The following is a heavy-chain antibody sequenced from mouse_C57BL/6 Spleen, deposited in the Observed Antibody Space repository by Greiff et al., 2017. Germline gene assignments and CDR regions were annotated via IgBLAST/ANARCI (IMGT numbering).Heavy chain of an antibody. V-gene: IGHV1-74*01. Sequence: VQLQQPGAELVKPGASVKVSCKASGYTFTSYWMHWVKQRPGQGLEWIGRIHPSDSDTNYNQKFKGKVTLTVDKSSSTAYMQLSSLTSEDSAVYYCAITTVVTPYYFDYWGQGTTLTVSS. CDR2: IHPSDSDT. D-gene: IGHD1-1*01. J-gene: IGHJ2*01. CDR1: GYTFTSYW. CDR3: AITTVVTPYYFDY.